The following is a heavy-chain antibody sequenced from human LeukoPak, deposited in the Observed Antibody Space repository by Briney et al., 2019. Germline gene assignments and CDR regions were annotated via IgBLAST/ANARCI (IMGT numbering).Heavy chain of an antibody. J-gene: IGHJ4*02. CDR2: ISSSSSYI. V-gene: IGHV3-21*01. CDR1: GFTFSSYS. CDR3: ARGTHYYDSSGYSRPGY. Sequence: GGSLRLSCAASGFTFSSYSMNWVRQAPGKGLEWVSSISSSSSYIYYADSVKGRFTISRDNAKNSLCLQMNSLRAEDTAVYYCARGTHYYDSSGYSRPGYWGQGTLVTVSS. D-gene: IGHD3-22*01.